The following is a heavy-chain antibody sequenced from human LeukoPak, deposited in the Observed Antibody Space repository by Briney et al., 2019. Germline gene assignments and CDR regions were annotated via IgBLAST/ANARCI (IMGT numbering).Heavy chain of an antibody. J-gene: IGHJ4*02. CDR2: VYYSGSA. D-gene: IGHD3-10*01. Sequence: PSETLSLTCTVSGGSISSGGYYWSWIRQHPGKGLEWIGYVYYSGSAYYNPSLKSRVTISVDTSKNQFSLKLSSVTAADTAVYYCARGPPGYYYGSGSPFDYWGQGTLVTVSS. V-gene: IGHV4-31*03. CDR1: GGSISSGGYY. CDR3: ARGPPGYYYGSGSPFDY.